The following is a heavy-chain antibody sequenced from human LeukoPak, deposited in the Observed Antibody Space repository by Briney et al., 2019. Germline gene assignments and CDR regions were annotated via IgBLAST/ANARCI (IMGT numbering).Heavy chain of an antibody. D-gene: IGHD3-10*01. CDR2: IGDDGSTT. J-gene: IGHJ5*02. Sequence: GGSLRLSCAASGFTFSRYWMHWVRQAPGKGLVWVSRIGDDGSTTAFADSVKGRFTISRDNAKNTLYLQMNSLRAEDTAVYYCARASRGNWFDPWGQGTLVTVSS. CDR3: ARASRGNWFDP. CDR1: GFTFSRYW. V-gene: IGHV3-74*01.